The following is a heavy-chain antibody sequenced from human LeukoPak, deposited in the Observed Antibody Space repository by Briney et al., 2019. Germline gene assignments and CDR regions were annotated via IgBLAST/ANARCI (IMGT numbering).Heavy chain of an antibody. D-gene: IGHD1-26*01. Sequence: PSETLSLTCTVSGYSISSGYYWGWIRQPPGKGLEWIGSIYHSGSTYYNASLKSRITIAVDTSKSQFSLKLSSVTAADTAVYYCARLNYYGFDYWGRGTLVTFSS. CDR3: ARLNYYGFDY. CDR1: GYSISSGYY. V-gene: IGHV4-38-2*02. CDR2: IYHSGST. J-gene: IGHJ4*02.